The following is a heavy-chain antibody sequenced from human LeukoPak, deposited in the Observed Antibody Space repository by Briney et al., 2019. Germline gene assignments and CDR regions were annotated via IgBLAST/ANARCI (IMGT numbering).Heavy chain of an antibody. Sequence: SETLSLTCTVSGGSISSGGYYWSWIRQHPGKGLEWIGYIYYSGSTYYNPSLKSRVTISEDTSKNQFSLKLSSVTAADTAVYYCARGHPYYYGSGRTPRNWFDPWGQGTLVTVSS. J-gene: IGHJ5*02. D-gene: IGHD3-10*01. CDR3: ARGHPYYYGSGRTPRNWFDP. V-gene: IGHV4-31*03. CDR1: GGSISSGGYY. CDR2: IYYSGST.